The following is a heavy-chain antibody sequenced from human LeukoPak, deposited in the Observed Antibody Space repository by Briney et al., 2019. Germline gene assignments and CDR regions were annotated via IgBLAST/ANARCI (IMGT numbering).Heavy chain of an antibody. Sequence: PGGSLRLSCAASGFTFSSYALSWVRQAPGKGLEWVSAISGSSSTTFYADSVKGRFTISRDNAKNSLYLQMNSLRAEDTAVYYCAREGPDSSGYYPNAFDIWGQGTMVTVSS. CDR3: AREGPDSSGYYPNAFDI. V-gene: IGHV3-23*01. D-gene: IGHD3-22*01. CDR1: GFTFSSYA. CDR2: ISGSSSTT. J-gene: IGHJ3*02.